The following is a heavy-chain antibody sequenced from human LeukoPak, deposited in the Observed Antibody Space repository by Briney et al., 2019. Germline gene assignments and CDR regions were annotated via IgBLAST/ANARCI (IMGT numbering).Heavy chain of an antibody. V-gene: IGHV1-46*03. CDR1: GYTFTSYD. CDR2: INPSGGST. D-gene: IGHD2-15*01. CDR3: ARVVMRAESWSFDC. J-gene: IGHJ4*02. Sequence: ASVKVSCKASGYTFTSYDINWVRQAPGQGLEWMGIINPSGGSTSYAQKFQGRVTMTRDMSTSTVYMELSSLRSEDTAVYYCARVVMRAESWSFDCWGQGTLVTVSS.